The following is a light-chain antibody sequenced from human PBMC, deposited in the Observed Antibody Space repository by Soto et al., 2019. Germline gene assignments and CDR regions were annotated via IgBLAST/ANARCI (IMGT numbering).Light chain of an antibody. V-gene: IGKV3-20*01. CDR2: GAS. CDR3: QHYVTWPLT. J-gene: IGKJ4*01. Sequence: ENVMTQSPGTLSLSPGERATLSCRASQSVSTNYVAWYQQKPGQAPRLLIYGASSRASGIPDRFRGSGSGTDFTLTISSLQSEDFAVYYCQHYVTWPLTFGGGTKVDIK. CDR1: QSVSTNY.